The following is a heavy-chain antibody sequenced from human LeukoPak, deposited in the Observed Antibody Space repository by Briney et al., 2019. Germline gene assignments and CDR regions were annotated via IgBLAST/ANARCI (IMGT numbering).Heavy chain of an antibody. Sequence: SGTLSLTCAVSGGSISSSNWWSWVRQPPGKGLEWIGEIYHSGSTNYNPSLKSRVTISVDKSKNQFSLKLSSVTAADTAVYYCARVEGLYGSGSYLDVWGQGTTVTVSS. V-gene: IGHV4-4*02. CDR1: GGSISSSNW. D-gene: IGHD3-10*01. CDR3: ARVEGLYGSGSYLDV. J-gene: IGHJ6*02. CDR2: IYHSGST.